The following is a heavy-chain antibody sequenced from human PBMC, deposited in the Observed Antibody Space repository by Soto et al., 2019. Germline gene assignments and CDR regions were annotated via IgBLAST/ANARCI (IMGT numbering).Heavy chain of an antibody. Sequence: GSLRLSCVASGLTFNNAWMNWVRQAPGKGLEWVGRIRSKSDGGTTDYAAPVKGRFTISRDDSKNMVDLQMSSLKTEDTAIYYCTTYSGAAFEYWGQGALVTVPS. CDR3: TTYSGAAFEY. CDR1: GLTFNNAW. J-gene: IGHJ4*02. D-gene: IGHD1-26*01. V-gene: IGHV3-15*01. CDR2: IRSKSDGGTT.